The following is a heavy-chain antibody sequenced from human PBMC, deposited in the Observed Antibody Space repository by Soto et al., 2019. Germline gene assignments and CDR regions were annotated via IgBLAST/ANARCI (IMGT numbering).Heavy chain of an antibody. V-gene: IGHV1-46*03. Sequence: QVQLVQSGAEVKNPGASVTVSCRASGYTFTSYYIHWVRQAPGQGLEWMAIINPNGGSTNYAQRVQGRVTVTRDTSTSIVSMELSSLRSEDTAVYYCSRGLGSGDYWGQGTLVTVSS. J-gene: IGHJ4*02. D-gene: IGHD3-10*01. CDR3: SRGLGSGDY. CDR2: INPNGGST. CDR1: GYTFTSYY.